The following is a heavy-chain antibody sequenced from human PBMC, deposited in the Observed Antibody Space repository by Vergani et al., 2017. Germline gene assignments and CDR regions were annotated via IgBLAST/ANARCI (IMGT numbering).Heavy chain of an antibody. CDR3: ARGRRGARGPKVVYNWFDP. CDR2: INHSGST. V-gene: IGHV4-34*01. D-gene: IGHD3-10*01. CDR1: GGSFSGYY. Sequence: QVQLQQWGAGLLKPSETLSLTCAVYGGSFSGYYWSWIRQPPGKGLEWIGEINHSGSTNYNPSLKSRVTISVDTSKNQFSLKLSSVTAADTAVYYCARGRRGARGPKVVYNWFDPWGQGTLVTVSS. J-gene: IGHJ5*02.